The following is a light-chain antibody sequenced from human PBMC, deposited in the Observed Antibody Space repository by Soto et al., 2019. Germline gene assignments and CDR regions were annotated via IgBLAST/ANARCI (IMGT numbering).Light chain of an antibody. CDR3: QQLTDWPPQWT. V-gene: IGKV3D-20*02. CDR2: GAS. CDR1: QSVYSKY. J-gene: IGKJ1*01. Sequence: EIVLTQSPGTLSLSPGESATVSCRASQSVYSKYLAWYQQKPGQAPRLLIYGASSRASGIPDRFSGSGSGTDFTLTISRLEPEDFAVYYCQQLTDWPPQWTFGQGTKVDIK.